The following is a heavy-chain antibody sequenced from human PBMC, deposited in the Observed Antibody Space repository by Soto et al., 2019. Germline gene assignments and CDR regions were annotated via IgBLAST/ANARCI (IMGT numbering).Heavy chain of an antibody. CDR2: ISSSSSYT. CDR1: GFTFSDYY. CDR3: ARGAVRAEFDY. D-gene: IGHD3-10*01. J-gene: IGHJ4*02. V-gene: IGHV3-11*05. Sequence: PGGSLRLSCAASGFTFSDYYMSWIRQAPGKGLEWVSYISSSSSYTNYADSVKGRFTISRDNAKNSLYLQMNSLRAEDTAVYYCARGAVRAEFDYWGQGTLVTVSS.